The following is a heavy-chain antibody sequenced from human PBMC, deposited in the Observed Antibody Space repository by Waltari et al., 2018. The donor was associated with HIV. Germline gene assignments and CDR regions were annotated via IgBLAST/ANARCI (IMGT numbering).Heavy chain of an antibody. CDR1: GFTSSIYR. J-gene: IGHJ4*02. Sequence: EVPLVESGGGLVKPGGSLRMSCAASGFTSSIYRVNWGRQAPGKGLEWISIISTRRNQIAYADPRKGPLTPSRDNGKKSLLMQMNSLGDKETAVYYWSRALIAGAHYFDNWGQGTLVIGSS. V-gene: IGHV3-21*05. D-gene: IGHD1-26*01. CDR3: SRALIAGAHYFDN. CDR2: ISTRRNQI.